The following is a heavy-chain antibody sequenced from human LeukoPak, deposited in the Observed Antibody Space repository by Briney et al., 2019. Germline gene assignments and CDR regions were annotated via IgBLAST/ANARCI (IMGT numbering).Heavy chain of an antibody. CDR1: GFTFSSYS. Sequence: GGSLRLSCAGSGFTFSSYSMNCVRQAPGKGLEWVSSISSSSSYIYYADSVKGRFTISRDNAKTSLYLQMNSLRAEDTAVYYCARGASTGWRTEYYFDYWGQGTLVTVSS. V-gene: IGHV3-21*01. D-gene: IGHD6-19*01. CDR3: ARGASTGWRTEYYFDY. J-gene: IGHJ4*02. CDR2: ISSSSSYI.